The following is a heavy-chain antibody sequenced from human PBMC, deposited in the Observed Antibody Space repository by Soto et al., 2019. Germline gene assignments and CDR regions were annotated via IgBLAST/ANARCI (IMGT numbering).Heavy chain of an antibody. CDR3: ARASRGDYINFYYYAMDV. V-gene: IGHV4-30-4*01. D-gene: IGHD4-17*01. Sequence: PSETLALTCTGSGGSISGGDYYWSWIRQPPGKGLEWIGYIYYSGSTYYNPSLKSRVTISVDTSKNQFSLKLSSVTAADTAVYYCARASRGDYINFYYYAMDVWGQGTTVTVSS. CDR2: IYYSGST. CDR1: GGSISGGDYY. J-gene: IGHJ6*02.